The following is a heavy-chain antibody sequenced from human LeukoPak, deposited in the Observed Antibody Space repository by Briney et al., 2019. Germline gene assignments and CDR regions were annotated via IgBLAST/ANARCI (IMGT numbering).Heavy chain of an antibody. CDR3: ATFSLVGAVFDY. V-gene: IGHV1-24*01. Sequence: PWASVKVSCKVSGYTLTELSMHWVRQAPGKGLEWMGGFDPEDGETIYAQKFQGRVTMTEDTSTDTAYMELSSLRSEDTAVYYCATFSLVGAVFDYWGQGTLVTVSS. D-gene: IGHD1-26*01. J-gene: IGHJ4*02. CDR1: GYTLTELS. CDR2: FDPEDGET.